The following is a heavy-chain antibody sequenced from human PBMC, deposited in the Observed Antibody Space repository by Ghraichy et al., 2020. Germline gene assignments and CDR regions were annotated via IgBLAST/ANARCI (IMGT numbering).Heavy chain of an antibody. V-gene: IGHV3-30*02. Sequence: GGSLRLSCAASGFTFSSYGMHWVRQAPGKGLEWVAFIRYDGSNKYYADSVKGRFTISRDNSKNTLYLQMNSLRAEDTAVYYCAKVGEPPSSNTLLVGPSFDYWGQGTLVTVSS. CDR2: IRYDGSNK. CDR1: GFTFSSYG. J-gene: IGHJ4*02. D-gene: IGHD1-14*01. CDR3: AKVGEPPSSNTLLVGPSFDY.